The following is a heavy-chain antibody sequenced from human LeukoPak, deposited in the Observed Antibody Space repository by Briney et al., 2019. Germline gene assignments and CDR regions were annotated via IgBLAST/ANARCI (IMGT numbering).Heavy chain of an antibody. CDR3: ARGGGVVALQR. J-gene: IGHJ1*01. CDR2: IWYDGSQE. D-gene: IGHD3-22*01. Sequence: GGSLRLPCATSGFTFSSYGMQWVRQAPGRGLEWVAVIWYDGSQEYYADSVKGRFTISRDNSKNTLYLQMNSLRAEDTAVYYCARGGGVVALQRWGQGTLVTVSS. CDR1: GFTFSSYG. V-gene: IGHV3-33*08.